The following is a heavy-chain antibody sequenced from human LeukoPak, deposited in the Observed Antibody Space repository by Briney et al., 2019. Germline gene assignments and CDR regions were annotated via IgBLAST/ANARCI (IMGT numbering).Heavy chain of an antibody. D-gene: IGHD6-13*01. CDR1: GFTFSSYA. J-gene: IGHJ4*02. Sequence: GGSLRLSCAASGFTFSSYAMSWVRQAPGKGLEWVSGISGSGGNTHSADSVRGRFTISRDNSKNTLYLQMNSLRAEDTAIYYCAKVSWANYFDYWGRGTLVTVSS. V-gene: IGHV3-23*01. CDR2: ISGSGGNT. CDR3: AKVSWANYFDY.